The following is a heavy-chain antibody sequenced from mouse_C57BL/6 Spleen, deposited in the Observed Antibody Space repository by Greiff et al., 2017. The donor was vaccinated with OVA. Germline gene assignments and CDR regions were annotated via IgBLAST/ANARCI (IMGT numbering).Heavy chain of an antibody. J-gene: IGHJ2*01. CDR1: GYTFTDYY. Sequence: VQLQQSGPVLVKPGASVKMSCKASGYTFTDYYMNWVKQSHGKSLEWIGVINPYNGGTSYNQKFKGKATLTVDKSSSTAYMELNSLTSEDSAVYYCARGFYGSSYFDYWGQGTTLTVSS. CDR3: ARGFYGSSYFDY. V-gene: IGHV1-19*01. CDR2: INPYNGGT. D-gene: IGHD1-1*01.